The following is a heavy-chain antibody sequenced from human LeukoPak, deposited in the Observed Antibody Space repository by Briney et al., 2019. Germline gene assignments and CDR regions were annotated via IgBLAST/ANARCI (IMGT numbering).Heavy chain of an antibody. CDR1: GYTFTNYG. V-gene: IGHV1-18*01. CDR3: ARERGGSLRDY. CDR2: IRVYNGNA. D-gene: IGHD1-26*01. Sequence: ASVKVSCKASGYTFTNYGISWVRQAPGQGLEWMGWIRVYNGNANYAQKFQGRATMTTDTSTSTAYMELRSLRSEDTAVYYCARERGGSLRDYWGQGTLVTVSS. J-gene: IGHJ4*02.